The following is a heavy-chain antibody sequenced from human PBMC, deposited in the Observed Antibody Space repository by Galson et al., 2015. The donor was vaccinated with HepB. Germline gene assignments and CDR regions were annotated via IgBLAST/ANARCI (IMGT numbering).Heavy chain of an antibody. V-gene: IGHV3-7*01. CDR1: GFTFSSYW. CDR2: IKQDGSDK. D-gene: IGHD2-21*02. Sequence: LRLSCAASGFTFSSYWMSWVRQAPGKGLEWVANIKQDGSDKYYVDSVKGRFTISRDNAKDSLYLQMNSLRAEDTAVYYCARGPRGDWAFDIWGQGTMVTVSS. CDR3: ARGPRGDWAFDI. J-gene: IGHJ3*02.